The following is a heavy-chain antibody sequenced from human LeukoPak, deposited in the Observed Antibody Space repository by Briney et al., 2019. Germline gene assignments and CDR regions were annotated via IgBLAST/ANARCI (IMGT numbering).Heavy chain of an antibody. Sequence: QPGGSLRVSCAASGSTMRNYWMTWVRQAPGKWLEWVANIRQGGNEQYYMDSVRGRFTISRDNAKNSLYLQMDSLRAEDTAVYYCASGDALDFWGQGTLVTVSS. J-gene: IGHJ4*02. CDR2: IRQGGNEQ. CDR3: ASGDALDF. D-gene: IGHD3-10*01. V-gene: IGHV3-7*01. CDR1: GSTMRNYW.